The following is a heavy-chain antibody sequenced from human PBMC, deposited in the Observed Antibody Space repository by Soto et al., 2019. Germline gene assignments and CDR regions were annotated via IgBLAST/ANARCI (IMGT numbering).Heavy chain of an antibody. CDR3: TTGIYYDILTGYHNVAY. CDR2: IKSKTDGGTA. Sequence: LRLSCVASGFNLSHPWMTWVRQAAVKGLEWVGRIKSKTDGGTADYAAPVKGRATISRDDSKNTVYLQMNSLKTEDTAVYYCTTGIYYDILTGYHNVAYWGQGALVTVYS. CDR1: GFNLSHPW. D-gene: IGHD3-9*01. V-gene: IGHV3-15*01. J-gene: IGHJ4*02.